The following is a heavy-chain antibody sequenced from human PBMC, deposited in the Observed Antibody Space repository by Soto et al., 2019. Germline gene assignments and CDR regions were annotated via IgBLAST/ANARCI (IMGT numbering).Heavy chain of an antibody. CDR2: ISYDGSNK. D-gene: IGHD3-22*01. J-gene: IGHJ4*02. V-gene: IGHV3-30*18. CDR3: AKDPAPYDSSGYWEYYFDY. Sequence: PGGSLRLSCAASGFTFSSYGMHWVRPAPGKGLERVAVISYDGSNKYYADSVKGRFTISRDNSKNTLYLQMNSLRAEDTAVYYCAKDPAPYDSSGYWEYYFDYWGQGTLVTVSS. CDR1: GFTFSSYG.